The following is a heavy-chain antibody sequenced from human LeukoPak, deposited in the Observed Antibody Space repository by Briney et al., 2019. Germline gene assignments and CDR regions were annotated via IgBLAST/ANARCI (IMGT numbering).Heavy chain of an antibody. CDR1: GFSLTTSGV. Sequence: SGPTLVKPTQTLTLTCTFSGFSLTTSGVGVGWIRQPPGKGLEWIGSIYHSGSTYYNPSLKSRVTISVDTSKNQFSLKLSSVTAADTAVYYCARDNGRYDILTGYLAGRWGIDYWGQGTLVTVSS. CDR3: ARDNGRYDILTGYLAGRWGIDY. J-gene: IGHJ4*02. V-gene: IGHV4-38-2*02. CDR2: IYHSGST. D-gene: IGHD3-9*01.